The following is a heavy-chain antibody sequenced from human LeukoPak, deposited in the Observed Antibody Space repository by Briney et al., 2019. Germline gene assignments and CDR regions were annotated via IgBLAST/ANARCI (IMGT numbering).Heavy chain of an antibody. J-gene: IGHJ1*01. CDR2: ISWNSGSI. D-gene: IGHD2-2*01. Sequence: GRSLRLSCAASGFAFDDYAMHWVRQAPGKGLEWVSGISWNSGSIGYADSVKGRFTISRDNAKNSLYLQMNSLRAEDMALYYCAKDGGLGYCSSTSCFPGYFQHWGQGTLVTVSS. V-gene: IGHV3-9*03. CDR3: AKDGGLGYCSSTSCFPGYFQH. CDR1: GFAFDDYA.